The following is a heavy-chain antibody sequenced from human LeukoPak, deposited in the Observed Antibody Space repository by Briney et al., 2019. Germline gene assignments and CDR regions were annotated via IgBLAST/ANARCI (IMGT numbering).Heavy chain of an antibody. CDR1: GFTVSSNY. CDR2: IYSGGNT. V-gene: IGHV3-53*01. CDR3: ASPYGDNGWGAFYI. Sequence: PGGSLRLSCAASGFTVSSNYMSWVRQAPGKGLEWVSVIYSGGNTYYADSVKGRFTISRDNSKNTPYLQMNSLRAEDTAVYFCASPYGDNGWGAFYIWGQGTMVTVSS. D-gene: IGHD4-23*01. J-gene: IGHJ3*02.